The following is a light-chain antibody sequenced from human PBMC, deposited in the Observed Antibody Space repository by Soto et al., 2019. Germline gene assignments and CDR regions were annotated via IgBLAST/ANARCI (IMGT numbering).Light chain of an antibody. V-gene: IGKV3-11*01. CDR1: QSVSSY. CDR2: DAS. CDR3: QQFSSYPLT. Sequence: EIVLTQSPATLSLSPGERATLSCMASQSVSSYLAWYQQKPGQAPRLLIYDASNRATGIPARFSGSGSGTDFTLTISSLEPEDFAVYYCQQFSSYPLTFGGGTKVDIK. J-gene: IGKJ4*01.